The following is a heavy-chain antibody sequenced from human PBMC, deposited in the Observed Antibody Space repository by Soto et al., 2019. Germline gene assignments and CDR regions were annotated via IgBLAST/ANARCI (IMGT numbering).Heavy chain of an antibody. Sequence: QVQLQESGPGLVKPSETLSLTCTVSGGSISSYYWSWIRQSPGKGLEWIGYVYYSGSTNYNPSLKISVTISVDTSKKQLSLKLSSVTAADTAVYYCARFHCSNGVCWLDPWGQGTLVTVSS. J-gene: IGHJ5*02. CDR2: VYYSGST. CDR3: ARFHCSNGVCWLDP. D-gene: IGHD2-8*01. V-gene: IGHV4-59*08. CDR1: GGSISSYY.